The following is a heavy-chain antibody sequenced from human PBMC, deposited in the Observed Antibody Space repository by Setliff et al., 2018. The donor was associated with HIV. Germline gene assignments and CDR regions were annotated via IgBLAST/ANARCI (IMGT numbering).Heavy chain of an antibody. CDR2: IYTSGST. CDR1: GDSISSYY. V-gene: IGHV4-4*07. CDR3: ARGRCTGGTCSGRYSYLRIDV. D-gene: IGHD2-8*02. Sequence: SETLSLTCTVSGDSISSYYWSWIRQPAGKGLEWIGRIYTSGSTNYNPSLKSRVTMSVDTSKNQFSLKLSSVTAADTAVYYCARGRCTGGTCSGRYSYLRIDVWGKGTTVTV. J-gene: IGHJ6*03.